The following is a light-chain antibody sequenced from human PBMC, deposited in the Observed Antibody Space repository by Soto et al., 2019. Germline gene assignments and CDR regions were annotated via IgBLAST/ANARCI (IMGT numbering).Light chain of an antibody. J-gene: IGKJ2*01. CDR3: QQSYRTPHT. Sequence: EIVLTQSPGTLSLSPGERATLSCRASERLSSVYLAWYQQRPGQPPRLLIYGASNRATGIPDRFSGSGSGTDFTLTISSLQPEDFATYYCQQSYRTPHTFGQGTKLETK. V-gene: IGKV3-20*01. CDR2: GAS. CDR1: ERLSSVY.